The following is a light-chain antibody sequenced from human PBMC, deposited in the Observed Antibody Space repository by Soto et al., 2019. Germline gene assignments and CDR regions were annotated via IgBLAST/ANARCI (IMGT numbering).Light chain of an antibody. CDR3: QHYGSSPYT. CDR2: GTL. V-gene: IGKV3-20*01. CDR1: QSVSSTY. J-gene: IGKJ2*01. Sequence: EIVLTQSPGTLSLSPGERATLSCRASQSVSSTYLGWYQQKPGQAPRLLIYGTLSRATGIPDRFSGSGSGTDYTITITRLEPEDFAVYYCQHYGSSPYTFGQGTKLEIK.